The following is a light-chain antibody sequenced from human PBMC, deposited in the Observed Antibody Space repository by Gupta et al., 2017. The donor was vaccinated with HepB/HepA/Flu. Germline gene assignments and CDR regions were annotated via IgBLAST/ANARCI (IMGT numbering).Light chain of an antibody. J-gene: IGKJ1*01. V-gene: IGKV3-20*01. Sequence: ELVLTHSPVTLSLSPGERANLSCRASQRVRSSYLAWYQQKPGPAPRLLIYGSSSRATRSPDRFSGSGSGTDFALTISRLEPEDFAVYYCQQYGSSPWTFGQGTKVEIK. CDR2: GSS. CDR1: QRVRSSY. CDR3: QQYGSSPWT.